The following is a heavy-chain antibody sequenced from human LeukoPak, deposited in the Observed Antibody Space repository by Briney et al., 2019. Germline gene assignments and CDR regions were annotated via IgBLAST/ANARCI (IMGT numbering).Heavy chain of an antibody. CDR3: AKLGGDRDYFDY. D-gene: IGHD2-21*02. V-gene: IGHV3-23*01. J-gene: IGHJ4*02. CDR2: ISGSGGST. CDR1: GFTFSSYA. Sequence: GSLRLSCAASGFTFSSYAMSWVRQAPGKGLEWVSAISGSGGSTYYADSVKGRFTISRDNSKNTLYLQMNSLRAEDTAVYYCAKLGGDRDYFDYWGQGTLVTVSS.